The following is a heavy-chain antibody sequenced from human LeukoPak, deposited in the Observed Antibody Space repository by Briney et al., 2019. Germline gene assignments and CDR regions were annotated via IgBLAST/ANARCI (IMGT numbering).Heavy chain of an antibody. V-gene: IGHV3-23*01. CDR2: ISGSGGST. D-gene: IGHD3-22*01. J-gene: IGHJ4*02. CDR1: GFTFSSYA. Sequence: PGGSLRLSCAASGFTFSSYAMSWVRQAPGKGLEWVSAISGSGGSTYYADSVKGRFTISRDNSKNTLYLQMNSLRAEDTAVYYCAKLHGLFAPYSYGYYDSSGWVDYWGQGTLVAVSS. CDR3: AKLHGLFAPYSYGYYDSSGWVDY.